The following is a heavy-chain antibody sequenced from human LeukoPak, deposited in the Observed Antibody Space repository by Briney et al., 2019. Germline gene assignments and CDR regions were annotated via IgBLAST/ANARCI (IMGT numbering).Heavy chain of an antibody. CDR1: GFTFSNYA. CDR3: VSREYCSGTSCSHFFDY. V-gene: IGHV3-23*01. D-gene: IGHD2-2*01. CDR2: INDNGGST. J-gene: IGHJ4*02. Sequence: GGSLRLSCAASGFTFSNYAMSWVRQAPGKGLEWVSGINDNGGSTYYADSVKGRFTISRDNSKSTLYLQMNSLRAEDTAVYYCVSREYCSGTSCSHFFDYWGQGTLVTVSS.